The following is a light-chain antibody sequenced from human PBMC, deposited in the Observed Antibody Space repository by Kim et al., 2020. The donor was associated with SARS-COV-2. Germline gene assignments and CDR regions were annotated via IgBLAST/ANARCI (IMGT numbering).Light chain of an antibody. CDR2: DAS. CDR1: QSLNNW. V-gene: IGKV1-5*01. J-gene: IGKJ4*01. CDR3: QQYEAFPLT. Sequence: ASGGDVVTITCRASQSLNNWLAWYQQKPGKAPKLLIYDASSLESGFASRFSGSGSGTEFTLPITSLRPDDFATYFCQQYEAFPLTFGGGTKVDIK.